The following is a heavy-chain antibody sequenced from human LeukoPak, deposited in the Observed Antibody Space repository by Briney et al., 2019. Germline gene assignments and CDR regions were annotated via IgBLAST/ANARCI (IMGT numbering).Heavy chain of an antibody. V-gene: IGHV3-30*02. D-gene: IGHD1-26*01. CDR3: ATSGSYFRYYFDH. CDR1: GFTFSSYG. Sequence: PGGSLRLSCAASGFTFSSYGMHWVRQAPGKGLEWVAFIRYDGSNKYYADSVKGRFTISRDNSKNTLYLQMNSLRAEDTAVYYCATSGSYFRYYFDHWGQGTLVTVSS. J-gene: IGHJ4*02. CDR2: IRYDGSNK.